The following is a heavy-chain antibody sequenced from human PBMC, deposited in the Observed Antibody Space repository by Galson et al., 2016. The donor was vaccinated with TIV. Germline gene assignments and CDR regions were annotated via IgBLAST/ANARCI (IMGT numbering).Heavy chain of an antibody. V-gene: IGHV4-4*08. CDR1: GDSISSSY. D-gene: IGHD4-11*01. CDR3: ANDYSAGYFDH. CDR2: ISSSGFS. Sequence: TLSLTCNVSGDSISSSYWSWIRQPPGKGLEWIGFISSSGFSNYNPTLKSRVTMSVDASKKQISLRLSPVTAADTAVYFCANDYSAGYFDHWGQGAVVTVSS. J-gene: IGHJ4*02.